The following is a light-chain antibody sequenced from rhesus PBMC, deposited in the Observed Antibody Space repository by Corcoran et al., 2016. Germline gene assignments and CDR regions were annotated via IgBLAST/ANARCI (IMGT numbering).Light chain of an antibody. J-gene: IGKJ2*01. CDR3: QQHNSLPFT. CDR2: TAS. Sequence: DIQMTQSPSSLSASVGDRVTISCRASQTISSYLAWYQQKPGKVPKLLIYTASNLESGVPSWFSGSGSGTEFTLTISSLQPEDFATYYCQQHNSLPFTFGQGTKMEIK. CDR1: QTISSY. V-gene: IGKV1-44*03.